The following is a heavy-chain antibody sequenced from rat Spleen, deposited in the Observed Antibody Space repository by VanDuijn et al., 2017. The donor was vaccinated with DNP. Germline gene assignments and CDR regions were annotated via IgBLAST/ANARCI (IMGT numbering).Heavy chain of an antibody. J-gene: IGHJ3*01. V-gene: IGHV2-41*01. CDR1: GFSLTSYN. CDR3: VRDENGYVYYWFAY. CDR2: IWNTGGT. D-gene: IGHD1-7*01. Sequence: QVQLRESGPGLMQPSQTLSLTCTVAGFSLTSYNVHWIRQSPGKGLEWMGVIWNTGGTRYNSARKSRLSISKDTSKSQVFLKMNSLQTEDTATYYCVRDENGYVYYWFAYWGQGTLVTVSS.